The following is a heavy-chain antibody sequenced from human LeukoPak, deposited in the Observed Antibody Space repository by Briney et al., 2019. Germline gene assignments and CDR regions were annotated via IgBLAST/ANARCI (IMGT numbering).Heavy chain of an antibody. J-gene: IGHJ3*02. Sequence: TGGSLRLSCAASGFTFSDYYMSWIRQAPGKGLEWVAYISSSGSTIYYADSVKGRFTMSRDNAKNSLYLQMNSLRAEDTAVYYCALVGVYPATPGAFDIWGQGTMVTVSS. V-gene: IGHV3-11*04. D-gene: IGHD2-2*01. CDR3: ALVGVYPATPGAFDI. CDR1: GFTFSDYY. CDR2: ISSSGSTI.